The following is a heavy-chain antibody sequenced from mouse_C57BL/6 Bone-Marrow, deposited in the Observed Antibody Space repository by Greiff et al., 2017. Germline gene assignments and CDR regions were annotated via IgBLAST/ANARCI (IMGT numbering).Heavy chain of an antibody. D-gene: IGHD2-3*01. CDR2: IYPGNGDT. CDR1: GFNINDDY. Sequence: VQLQQSGAELVRPGASVKLSCTASGFNINDDYMHWVKQRPEQGLEWIGWIYPGNGDTDYASKFQGKATITADTSSNTAYLQLSSLTSEDTAVYYCTTGHYDGCYVPHTDFDYWGQGTTLTVSS. CDR3: TTGHYDGCYVPHTDFDY. J-gene: IGHJ2*01. V-gene: IGHV14-4*01.